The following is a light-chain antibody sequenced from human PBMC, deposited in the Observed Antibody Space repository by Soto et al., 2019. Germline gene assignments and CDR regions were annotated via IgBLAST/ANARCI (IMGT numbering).Light chain of an antibody. Sequence: QSVLTQPASVSGSPRQSITISCTGTSSDVGSSNLVSWYQQYPGKAPKLIIYEGTRRPSGVSGRFSGSKSGNTASLTISGLQAEDEADYYCCSFARSRTFYVFGTGTKVTVL. CDR2: EGT. CDR3: CSFARSRTFYV. J-gene: IGLJ1*01. V-gene: IGLV2-23*01. CDR1: SSDVGSSNL.